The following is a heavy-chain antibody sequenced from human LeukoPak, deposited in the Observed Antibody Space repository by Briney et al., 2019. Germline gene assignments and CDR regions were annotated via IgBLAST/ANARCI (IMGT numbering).Heavy chain of an antibody. Sequence: GASVKVSCKASGGTFSSYAISWVRQAPGQGLEWMGGIIPIFGTANYAQKFQGRVTITADKSTSTAYMELSSLRSEDTAVYYCARDLQFLQGAAYFDYWGQGTLVTVSS. D-gene: IGHD2/OR15-2a*01. CDR3: ARDLQFLQGAAYFDY. CDR1: GGTFSSYA. CDR2: IIPIFGTA. J-gene: IGHJ4*02. V-gene: IGHV1-69*06.